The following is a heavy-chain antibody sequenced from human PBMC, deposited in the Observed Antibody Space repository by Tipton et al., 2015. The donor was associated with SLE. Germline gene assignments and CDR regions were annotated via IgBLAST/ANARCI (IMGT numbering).Heavy chain of an antibody. Sequence: TLSLTCAVSGGSISSSHWWSWVRQSPGKGLEWIGEVYHSGSTNYNPSLKSRVTISVDKSKNQFSLKLTSVAATDTAVYNCARDHRVNFDWILLDYWGQGALVTVSS. J-gene: IGHJ4*02. CDR3: ARDHRVNFDWILLDY. V-gene: IGHV4-4*02. CDR1: GGSISSSHW. CDR2: VYHSGST. D-gene: IGHD3-9*01.